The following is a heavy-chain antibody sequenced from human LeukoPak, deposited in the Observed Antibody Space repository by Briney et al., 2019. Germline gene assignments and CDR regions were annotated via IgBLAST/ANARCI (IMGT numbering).Heavy chain of an antibody. CDR2: ISGDGGST. Sequence: PGGSLRLSCAASGFTFDDYAMHWVRQAPGKGLEWVSLISGDGGSTYYADSVKGRFTISRDNSKNSLYLQMNSLRNEDTALYYCAKGTTGTTLDYWGQGTLVTVSS. D-gene: IGHD4-17*01. J-gene: IGHJ4*02. CDR3: AKGTTGTTLDY. V-gene: IGHV3-43*02. CDR1: GFTFDDYA.